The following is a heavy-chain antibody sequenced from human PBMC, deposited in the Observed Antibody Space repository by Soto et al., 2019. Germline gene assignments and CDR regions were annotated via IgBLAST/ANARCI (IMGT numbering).Heavy chain of an antibody. D-gene: IGHD1-26*01. CDR3: ARDLGKWELLLHDAFDI. CDR2: IYHSGST. J-gene: IGHJ3*02. V-gene: IGHV4-38-2*02. CDR1: GYSISSGYY. Sequence: SETLSLTCAVSGYSISSGYYWGWIRQPPGKGLEWIGSIYHSGSTYYNPSLKSRVTISVDTSRNQFSLKLSSVTAADTAVYYCARDLGKWELLLHDAFDIWGQGTMVPVSS.